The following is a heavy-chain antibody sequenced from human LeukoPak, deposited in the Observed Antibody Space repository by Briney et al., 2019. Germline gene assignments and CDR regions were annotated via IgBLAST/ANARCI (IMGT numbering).Heavy chain of an antibody. CDR3: ARIIRTAGYYSNPKSGSFDL. D-gene: IGHD3-22*01. V-gene: IGHV4-39*01. CDR1: GASTRANHHY. CDR2: IFSSGTA. Sequence: SETLSLTCTVSGASTRANHHYWAWVRQPPGKGLEWIGTIFSSGTAYYNPSLRTRVSISVDTSKNEFSLRLSAVTAADTGLYYCARIIRTAGYYSNPKSGSFDLWGQGILVTVSS. J-gene: IGHJ5*02.